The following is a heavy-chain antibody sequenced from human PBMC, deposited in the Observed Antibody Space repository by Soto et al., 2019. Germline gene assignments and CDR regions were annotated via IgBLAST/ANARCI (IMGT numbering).Heavy chain of an antibody. Sequence: SQTLSLTCAISGDSVSSNSAAWNWIRQSPSRGLEWLGRTYYRSKWYNDYAVSVKSRITINPDTSKNQFSLQLNSVTPEDTAVYYCARGFEEWELPNYYYGMDVSGQGTTVTVSS. CDR1: GDSVSSNSAA. V-gene: IGHV6-1*01. CDR3: ARGFEEWELPNYYYGMDV. CDR2: TYYRSKWYN. D-gene: IGHD1-26*01. J-gene: IGHJ6*02.